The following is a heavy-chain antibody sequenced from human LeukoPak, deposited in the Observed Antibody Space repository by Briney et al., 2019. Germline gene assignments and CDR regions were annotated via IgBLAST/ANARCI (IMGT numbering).Heavy chain of an antibody. V-gene: IGHV1-18*01. J-gene: IGHJ4*02. Sequence: ASVKVSCKASGYTFTSYGISWVRQAPGQGLEWMGWISAYNGNTNYAQKLQGRVTMTTDTSTSTAYMELGSLRSDDTAVYYCARVEDYYDSSGYDYLPFDYWGQGTLVTVSS. CDR3: ARVEDYYDSSGYDYLPFDY. D-gene: IGHD3-22*01. CDR1: GYTFTSYG. CDR2: ISAYNGNT.